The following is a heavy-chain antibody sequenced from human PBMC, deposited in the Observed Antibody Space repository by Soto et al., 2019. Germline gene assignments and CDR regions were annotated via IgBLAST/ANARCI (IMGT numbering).Heavy chain of an antibody. D-gene: IGHD3-16*01. Sequence: SETLSLTCTVSGGSISSFYWSWIRQPPGKGLEWIGYIYYTGTTNYNPSLKSRVTMSVDTSKNQFSLKLNSVTAVDTAVYYCGRLAGGTGWVEYWGPGTLVTVSS. CDR2: IYYTGTT. J-gene: IGHJ4*02. V-gene: IGHV4-59*08. CDR3: GRLAGGTGWVEY. CDR1: GGSISSFY.